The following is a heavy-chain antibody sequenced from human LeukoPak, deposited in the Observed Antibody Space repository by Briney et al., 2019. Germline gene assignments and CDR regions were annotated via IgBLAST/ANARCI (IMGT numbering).Heavy chain of an antibody. CDR2: IIPIFGTA. D-gene: IGHD3-9*01. CDR3: ARGPYYDILTGYYDDWFDP. CDR1: GGTFSSYA. Sequence: GASVKVSCKASGGTFSSYAISWVRQAPGQGLEWMGGIIPIFGTANYAQKFQGRVTITADESTSTAYMEQSSLRSEDTAVYYCARGPYYDILTGYYDDWFDPWGQGTLVTVSS. J-gene: IGHJ5*02. V-gene: IGHV1-69*13.